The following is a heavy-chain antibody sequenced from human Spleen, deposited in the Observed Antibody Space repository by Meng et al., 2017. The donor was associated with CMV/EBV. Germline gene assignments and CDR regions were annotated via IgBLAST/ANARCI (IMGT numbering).Heavy chain of an antibody. CDR2: INPYSGGT. Sequence: ASVKVSCKASGYTFTDYYMHWVRQAPGQGLEWLGWINPYSGGTNYAQNFQGRVTMTRDTSISTAYMELTRLRSDDTAVYYCARHRILRFLEWLPEPREIQINGLDVWGQGTTVTVSS. D-gene: IGHD3-3*01. V-gene: IGHV1-2*02. CDR3: ARHRILRFLEWLPEPREIQINGLDV. J-gene: IGHJ6*02. CDR1: GYTFTDYY.